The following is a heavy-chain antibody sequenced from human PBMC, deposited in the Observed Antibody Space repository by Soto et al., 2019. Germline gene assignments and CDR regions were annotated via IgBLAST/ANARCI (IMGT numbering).Heavy chain of an antibody. CDR2: INSGGGNT. CDR1: GFSFSNYV. D-gene: IGHD2-21*02. V-gene: IGHV3-23*01. CDR3: AKGGTALHSYYALDV. Sequence: EVQLLESGGGLVQPGGSLRLSCAASGFSFSNYVMTWVRQTPGKGLEWVSSINSGGGNTHDADSVKGRFTISRDNSKNTLYLQMSSLRAEDTAIYYCAKGGTALHSYYALDVWGQGTTVTVSS. J-gene: IGHJ6*02.